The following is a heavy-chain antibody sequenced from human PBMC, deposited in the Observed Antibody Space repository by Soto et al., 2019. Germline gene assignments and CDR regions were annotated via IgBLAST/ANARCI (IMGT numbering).Heavy chain of an antibody. J-gene: IGHJ4*02. V-gene: IGHV3-7*01. Sequence: PGGSLRLSCAASGFTFSSYWISWVRQAPGKGLEWVANIKQDGSEKYYVDSVKGRFTISRDNAKNSLYLQMNSLRAEDTAVYYCARDSLYYDFWSGPTDFDYWGQGTLVTVSS. CDR1: GFTFSSYW. CDR2: IKQDGSEK. D-gene: IGHD3-3*01. CDR3: ARDSLYYDFWSGPTDFDY.